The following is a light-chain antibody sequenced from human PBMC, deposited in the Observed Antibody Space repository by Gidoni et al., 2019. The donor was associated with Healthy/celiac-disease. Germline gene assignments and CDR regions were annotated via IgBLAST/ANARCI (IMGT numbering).Light chain of an antibody. Sequence: IQFTQSPSSLSASVGDRVTITCRASQGISSYLAWYQQKPGKAPKLLIYAASTLQSGVPSRFSGSGSRTDFTLTISSLQPEDFATYYCQQLNSYPQTFGQGTKLEIK. CDR1: QGISSY. J-gene: IGKJ2*01. CDR3: QQLNSYPQT. V-gene: IGKV1-9*01. CDR2: AAS.